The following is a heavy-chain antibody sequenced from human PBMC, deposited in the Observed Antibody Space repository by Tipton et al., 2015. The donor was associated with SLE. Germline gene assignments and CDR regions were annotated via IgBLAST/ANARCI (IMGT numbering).Heavy chain of an antibody. V-gene: IGHV4-59*11. CDR3: ARDADYGGNSGWFDP. D-gene: IGHD4-23*01. J-gene: IGHJ5*02. Sequence: TLSLTCTVSSGSISSHYWSWIRQPPGKGLEWIGYIYYSGSTNYNPSLKSRVTISVDTSKNQFSLKLSSVTAADTAVYYCARDADYGGNSGWFDPWGQGTLVTVSS. CDR2: IYYSGST. CDR1: SGSISSHY.